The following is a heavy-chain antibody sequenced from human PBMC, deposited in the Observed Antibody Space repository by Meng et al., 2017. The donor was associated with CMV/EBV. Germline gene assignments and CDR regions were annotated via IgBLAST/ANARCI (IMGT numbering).Heavy chain of an antibody. CDR2: IYSGGST. D-gene: IGHD3-10*01. V-gene: IGHV3-53*01. J-gene: IGHJ4*02. CDR1: GFTVSSNY. Sequence: GGSLRLSCAASGFTVSSNYMGWVRQAPGKGLEWVSVIYSGGSTYYADSVKGRFTISRDNSKNTLYLQMNSLRAEDTAVYYCARGYYGSGRDYWGQGTLVTVSS. CDR3: ARGYYGSGRDY.